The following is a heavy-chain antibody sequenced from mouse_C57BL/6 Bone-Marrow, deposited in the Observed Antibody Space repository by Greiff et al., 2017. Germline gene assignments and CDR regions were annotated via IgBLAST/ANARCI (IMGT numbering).Heavy chain of an antibody. V-gene: IGHV1-81*01. Sequence: VKLVESGPVLARPGASVKLSCKASGYTFTSYGISWVKQRTGQGLEWIGEIYPRSGNTYYNEKFKGKATLTADKSSSTAYMELRSLTSEDSAVYFCVDYGGFAYWGQGTLVTVSA. CDR3: VDYGGFAY. D-gene: IGHD2-4*01. J-gene: IGHJ3*01. CDR1: GYTFTSYG. CDR2: IYPRSGNT.